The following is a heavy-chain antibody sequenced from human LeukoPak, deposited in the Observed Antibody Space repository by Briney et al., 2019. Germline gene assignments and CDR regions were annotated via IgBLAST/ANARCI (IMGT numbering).Heavy chain of an antibody. D-gene: IGHD1-26*01. Sequence: QAGGSLRLSCAASGFSVSRYWMSWVRQAPGEGLEWVANIKQDESEKDYVDSVKGRFTVSRDNAKNTLYLQMNSLRAEDTAVYYCARVIGWDEPFDIWGQGTMVTVSS. CDR2: IKQDESEK. CDR3: ARVIGWDEPFDI. CDR1: GFSVSRYW. J-gene: IGHJ3*02. V-gene: IGHV3-7*01.